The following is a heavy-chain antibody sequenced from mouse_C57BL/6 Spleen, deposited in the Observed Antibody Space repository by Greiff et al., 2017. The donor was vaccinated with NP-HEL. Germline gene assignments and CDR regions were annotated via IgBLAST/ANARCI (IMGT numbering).Heavy chain of an antibody. CDR2: IDPSDSYT. J-gene: IGHJ4*01. Sequence: QVQLQQPGAELVMPGASVKLSCKASGYTFTSYWMHWVKQRPGQGLEWIGEIDPSDSYTNYNQKFKGKSTLTVDKSSSTAYMQLSSLTSEDSAVYYCAIRSTMVTTRYYYAMDYWGQGTSVTVSS. D-gene: IGHD2-1*01. V-gene: IGHV1-69*01. CDR3: AIRSTMVTTRYYYAMDY. CDR1: GYTFTSYW.